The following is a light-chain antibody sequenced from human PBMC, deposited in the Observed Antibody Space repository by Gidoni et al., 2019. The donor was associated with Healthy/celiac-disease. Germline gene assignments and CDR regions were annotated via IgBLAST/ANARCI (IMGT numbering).Light chain of an antibody. J-gene: IGKJ2*01. V-gene: IGKV3-15*01. CDR1: QSVSSN. CDR2: GAS. Sequence: EIVMTKSHATLSVSPGERATLSCRASQSVSSNLAWYQQKPGQAPRLLIYGASTRATGIPARFSGSGSGTEFTLTISSLQSEDFAVYYCQQYNNWPPYTFGQGTKLEIK. CDR3: QQYNNWPPYT.